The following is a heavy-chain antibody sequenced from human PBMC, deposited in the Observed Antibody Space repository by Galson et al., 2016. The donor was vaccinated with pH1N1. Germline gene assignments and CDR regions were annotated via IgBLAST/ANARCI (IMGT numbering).Heavy chain of an antibody. J-gene: IGHJ4*02. Sequence: SLRLSCAGSGFTFSNYWMHWVRQAPGKGLEWVANIKHDGSQKYYVDSVKGRFTISRDNAKNSLYLQMNSLRAEDTAVYYCVRAVGAVEAFWGQGTPVTVSS. D-gene: IGHD4/OR15-4a*01. V-gene: IGHV3-7*01. CDR3: VRAVGAVEAF. CDR1: GFTFSNYW. CDR2: IKHDGSQK.